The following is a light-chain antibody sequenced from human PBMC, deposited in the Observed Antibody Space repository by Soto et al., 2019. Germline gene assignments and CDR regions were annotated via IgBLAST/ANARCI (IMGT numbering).Light chain of an antibody. CDR2: EVF. J-gene: IGLJ1*01. Sequence: QSVLTQPASVSGSPGQSITISCTGTKSDIGVYDFVSWYQHLPGKAPRLIIYEVFQRPSGVPDRFSGSKSGNTASLTVSGLQAPDEADYFCKSYAGSNTYVFGSGTKVTVL. CDR1: KSDIGVYDF. CDR3: KSYAGSNTYV. V-gene: IGLV2-8*01.